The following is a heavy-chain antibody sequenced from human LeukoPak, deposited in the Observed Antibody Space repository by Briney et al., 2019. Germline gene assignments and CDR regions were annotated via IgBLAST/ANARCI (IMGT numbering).Heavy chain of an antibody. CDR3: ARGGTYRGGADY. J-gene: IGHJ4*02. CDR1: GGSISSSSYY. CDR2: MFYSGSP. Sequence: SETLSLTCTVSGGSISSSSYYWSWIRQPPGKGLEWIGYMFYSGSPNYNPSLKSRVTMSVDTSKNQFSLKLNSVTAADTAVYYCARGGTYRGGADYWGQGTLVTVSS. D-gene: IGHD4-11*01. V-gene: IGHV4-61*01.